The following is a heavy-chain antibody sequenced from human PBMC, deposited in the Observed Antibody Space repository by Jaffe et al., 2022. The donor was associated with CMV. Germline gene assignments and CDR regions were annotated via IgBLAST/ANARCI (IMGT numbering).Heavy chain of an antibody. D-gene: IGHD1-26*01. CDR3: TRVEGGSYRGDAFDI. CDR1: GFTFGDYA. Sequence: EVQLVESGGGLVQPGRSLRLSCTASGFTFGDYAMSWVRQAPGKGLEWVGFIRSKAYGGTTEYAASVKGRFTISRDDSKSIAYLQMNSLKTEDTAVYYCTRVEGGSYRGDAFDIWGQGTMVTVSS. J-gene: IGHJ3*02. CDR2: IRSKAYGGTT. V-gene: IGHV3-49*04.